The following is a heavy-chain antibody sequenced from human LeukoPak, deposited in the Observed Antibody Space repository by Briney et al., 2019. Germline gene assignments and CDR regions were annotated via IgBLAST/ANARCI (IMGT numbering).Heavy chain of an antibody. D-gene: IGHD3/OR15-3a*01. CDR3: ARHGLSLPDDY. Sequence: PSETLSLTCTVSGGSISSGNYYWSWIRQPAGKGLEWIGRIYTSGSTNYNPSLKSRVTISVDTSKNQFSLKLSSVTAADTAVYYCARHGLSLPDDYWGQGTLVTVSS. J-gene: IGHJ4*02. V-gene: IGHV4-61*02. CDR2: IYTSGST. CDR1: GGSISSGNYY.